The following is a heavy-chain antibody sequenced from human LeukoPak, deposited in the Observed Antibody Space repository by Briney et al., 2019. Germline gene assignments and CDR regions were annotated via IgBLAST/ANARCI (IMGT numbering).Heavy chain of an antibody. D-gene: IGHD6-19*01. J-gene: IGHJ1*01. CDR2: IWYDGSNK. CDR1: GFTFSSYG. V-gene: IGHV3-33*06. CDR3: AKGDGQWLARAFAEYFQH. Sequence: PGRSLRLSCAASGFTFSSYGMHWVRQAPGKGLEWVAVIWYDGSNKYYADSVKGRFTISRDNSKNTLYLQMNSLRAEDTAVYYCAKGDGQWLARAFAEYFQHWGQGTLVTVSS.